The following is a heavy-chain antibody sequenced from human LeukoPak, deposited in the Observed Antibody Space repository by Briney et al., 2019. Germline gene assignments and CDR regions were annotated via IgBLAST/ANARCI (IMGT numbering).Heavy chain of an antibody. CDR3: ARNAQP. D-gene: IGHD1-1*01. Sequence: SETLSLTCTVSGGSISSGSYYWSWIRQPAGKGLEWIWRIYTSGRTNYNPSLKSRVTISVDTSKNQFSLKLSSVTAADTAVYYCARNAQPWGQGTMVTVSS. CDR1: GGSISSGSYY. J-gene: IGHJ3*01. V-gene: IGHV4-61*02. CDR2: IYTSGRT.